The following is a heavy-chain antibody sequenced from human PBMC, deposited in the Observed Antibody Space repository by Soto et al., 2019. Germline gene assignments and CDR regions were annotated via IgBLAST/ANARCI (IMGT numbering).Heavy chain of an antibody. D-gene: IGHD5-12*01. J-gene: IGHJ4*02. CDR3: ASCRDIYGAFCAHFDY. CDR1: GGSISSNSYY. Sequence: SETLSLTCTVSGGSISSNSYYWDWIRQPPGKGLEWIGSIYYSGATYYNPSLQSRVTISVDTSKNQFSLHLSSVTAADTAVYYCASCRDIYGAFCAHFDYWGLGILVTVSS. V-gene: IGHV4-39*01. CDR2: IYYSGAT.